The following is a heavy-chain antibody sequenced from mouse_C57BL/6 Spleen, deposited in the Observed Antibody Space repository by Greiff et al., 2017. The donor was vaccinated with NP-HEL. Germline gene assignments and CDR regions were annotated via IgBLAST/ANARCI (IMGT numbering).Heavy chain of an antibody. CDR3: TREHYGNYDWFAY. J-gene: IGHJ3*01. Sequence: EVKLVESGEGLVKPGGSLKLSCAASGFTFSSYAMSWVRQTPEKRLEWVAYISSGGDYIYYADTVKGRCTISRDNARNTLYRQMSSLKSEDTAMYYCTREHYGNYDWFAYWGQGTLVTVSA. D-gene: IGHD2-1*01. CDR2: ISSGGDYI. V-gene: IGHV5-9-1*02. CDR1: GFTFSSYA.